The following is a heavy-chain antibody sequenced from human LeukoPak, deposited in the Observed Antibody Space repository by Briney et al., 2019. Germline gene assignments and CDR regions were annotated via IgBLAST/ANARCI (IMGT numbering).Heavy chain of an antibody. J-gene: IGHJ6*03. CDR3: ARDGEVASSYGYYYYYMDV. CDR2: ITPSGGST. CDR1: GYTFTTYY. V-gene: IGHV1-46*01. D-gene: IGHD5-18*01. Sequence: ASVKVSCKASGYTFTTYYMHWVRQAPGQGLEWMGIITPSGGSTSYARKVQGRVTMPRATSTSTVYMELSSLRSEDTAVYYCARDGEVASSYGYYYYYMDVWGKGTTVTVSS.